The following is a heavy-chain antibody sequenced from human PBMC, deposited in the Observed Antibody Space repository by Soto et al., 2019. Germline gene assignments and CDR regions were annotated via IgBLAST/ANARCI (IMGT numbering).Heavy chain of an antibody. CDR3: ASLVVPAANDAFDI. CDR1: GFTFSSYS. Sequence: ESGGGLVKPGGSLRLSCAASGFTFSSYSMNWVRQAPGKGLEWVSSISSSSSYIYYADSVKGRFTISRDNAKNSLYLQMNSLRAEDTAVYYCASLVVPAANDAFDIWGQGTMVTVSS. J-gene: IGHJ3*02. CDR2: ISSSSSYI. V-gene: IGHV3-21*01. D-gene: IGHD2-2*01.